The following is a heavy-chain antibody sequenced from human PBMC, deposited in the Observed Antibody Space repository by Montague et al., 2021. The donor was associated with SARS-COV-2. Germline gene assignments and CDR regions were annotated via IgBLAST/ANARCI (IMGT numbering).Heavy chain of an antibody. CDR1: GFSFSAYA. Sequence: SLRLSCAASGFSFSAYAMSWVRQAPGKGLKWVSAITPGGDIPYYADSVRGRFTISRDNARNTVYLQMDSLRVEDTAVYYCVKDTYGPFDPWGLGTLVTVPS. V-gene: IGHV3-23*01. CDR2: ITPGGDIP. D-gene: IGHD2-8*01. CDR3: VKDTYGPFDP. J-gene: IGHJ5*02.